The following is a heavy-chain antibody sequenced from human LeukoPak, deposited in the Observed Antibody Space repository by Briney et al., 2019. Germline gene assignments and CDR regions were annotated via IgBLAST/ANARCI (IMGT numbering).Heavy chain of an antibody. D-gene: IGHD1-26*01. Sequence: GASVTVSFTASGYTFTIYAMNWVRQAPGQGLEWMGWINTNTGNPTYAQGFTGRFVFSLDTSVSTAYLQISSLKAEDTAVYYCARVAVGATRQNYYYGMDVWGQGTTVTVSS. J-gene: IGHJ6*02. CDR2: INTNTGNP. V-gene: IGHV7-4-1*02. CDR1: GYTFTIYA. CDR3: ARVAVGATRQNYYYGMDV.